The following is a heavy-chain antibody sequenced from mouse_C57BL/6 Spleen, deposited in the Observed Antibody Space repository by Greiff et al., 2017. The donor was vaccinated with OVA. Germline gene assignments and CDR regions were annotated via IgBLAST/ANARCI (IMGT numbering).Heavy chain of an antibody. D-gene: IGHD1-1*01. CDR3: ARQRNYDYYAMDY. CDR1: GFSLTSYG. J-gene: IGHJ4*01. CDR2: IWSDGST. V-gene: IGHV2-6-1*01. Sequence: VHLVESGPGLVAPSQSLSITCTVSGFSLTSYGVHWVRQPPGKGLEWLVVIWSDGSTTYNSALKSRLSISKDNSKSQVFLKMNSLQTDDTAMDYCARQRNYDYYAMDYWGQGTSVTVSS.